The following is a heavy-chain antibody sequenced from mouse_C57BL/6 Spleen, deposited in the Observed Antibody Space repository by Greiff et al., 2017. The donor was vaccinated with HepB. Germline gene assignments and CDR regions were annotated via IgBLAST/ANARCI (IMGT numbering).Heavy chain of an antibody. CDR2: IRNKANGYTT. CDR3: ARSYDGYYEGYFDV. J-gene: IGHJ1*03. V-gene: IGHV7-3*01. CDR1: GFTFTDYY. D-gene: IGHD2-3*01. Sequence: EVMLVESGGGLVQPGGSLSLSCAASGFTFTDYYMSWVRQPPGKALEWLGFIRNKANGYTTEYSASVKGRFTISRDNSQSILYLQMNALRAEDSATYYCARSYDGYYEGYFDVWGTGTTVTVSS.